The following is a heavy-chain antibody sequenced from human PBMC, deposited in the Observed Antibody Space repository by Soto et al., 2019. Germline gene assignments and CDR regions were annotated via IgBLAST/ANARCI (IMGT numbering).Heavy chain of an antibody. CDR2: INHSGST. V-gene: IGHV4-34*01. CDR1: GVSFSGYY. D-gene: IGHD6-19*01. Sequence: SETLSLTCAVYGVSFSGYYWSWIRQPPGKGLEWIWEINHSGSTNYNPSLKSRVIISVDTSKNQLSLKLSSVTAADTAVYYCASGWQLDYWGQGTLVTVSS. J-gene: IGHJ4*02. CDR3: ASGWQLDY.